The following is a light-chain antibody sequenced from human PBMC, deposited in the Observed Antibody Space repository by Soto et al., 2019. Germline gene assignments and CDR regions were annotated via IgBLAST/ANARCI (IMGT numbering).Light chain of an antibody. CDR1: QSISSY. V-gene: IGKV1-39*01. CDR2: AAS. CDR3: QQSYSTPLT. Sequence: ENQMTQSPSSLSASVGDRVTMACGASQSISSYLNWYQQKPGKAPKLLIYAASSLQSGVPSRFSGSGSGTDFTLTISSLQPEDFATYYCQQSYSTPLTFGGGTKVDIK. J-gene: IGKJ4*01.